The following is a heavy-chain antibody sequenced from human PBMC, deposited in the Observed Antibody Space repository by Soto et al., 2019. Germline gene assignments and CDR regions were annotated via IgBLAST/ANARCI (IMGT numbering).Heavy chain of an antibody. CDR1: GGSISSGGYS. V-gene: IGHV4-30-2*01. Sequence: PSETLSLTCAVSGGSISSGGYSWSWIRQPPGKGLEWIGYIYHSGSTYYNPSLKSRVTISVDRSKNQFSLKLSSVTAADTAVYYCARDRRSGYSYGSPYYSYGMDVWGQGTTATVSS. J-gene: IGHJ6*02. CDR2: IYHSGST. CDR3: ARDRRSGYSYGSPYYSYGMDV. D-gene: IGHD5-18*01.